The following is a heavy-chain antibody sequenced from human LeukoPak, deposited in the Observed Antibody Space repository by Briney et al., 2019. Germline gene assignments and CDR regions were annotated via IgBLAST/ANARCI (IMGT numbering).Heavy chain of an antibody. Sequence: GGSLRLSCAASGFTLRSYTMNWVRQAPGKGLEWVSSIGISSNKIYYADSVKGRFIISRDNAKNSVYLQMNSLRAEDTGVYYCARAFAPGIRRALWFGDLLWAQGTLVTVSS. CDR1: GFTLRSYT. J-gene: IGHJ4*02. CDR3: ARAFAPGIRRALWFGDLL. D-gene: IGHD3-10*01. CDR2: IGISSNKI. V-gene: IGHV3-21*01.